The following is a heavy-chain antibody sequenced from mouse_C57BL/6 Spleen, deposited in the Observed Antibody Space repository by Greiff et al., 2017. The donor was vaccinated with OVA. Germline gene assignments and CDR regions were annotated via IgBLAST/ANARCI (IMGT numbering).Heavy chain of an antibody. V-gene: IGHV1-81*01. CDR2: IYPRSGNT. D-gene: IGHD4-1*01. Sequence: VKLMESGAELARPGASVTLSCKASGYTFTSYGISWVKQRTGQGLEWIGEIYPRSGNTYYNEKFKGKATLTADKSSSTAYMELRSLTSEDSAVYFCARTGTGFMDYWGQGTSVTVSS. CDR1: GYTFTSYG. J-gene: IGHJ4*01. CDR3: ARTGTGFMDY.